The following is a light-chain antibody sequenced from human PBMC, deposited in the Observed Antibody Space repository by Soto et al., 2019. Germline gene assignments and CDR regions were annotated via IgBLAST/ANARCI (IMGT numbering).Light chain of an antibody. CDR2: TAS. V-gene: IGKV1-5*03. Sequence: DIQMTQSPSTLSGSVGDRVTITCRASQTISSWLAWYQQKPGKAPKLLIYTASTLKSGVPSRFSASGSGTEFTLTISSLQPEDFATYYCQQYNTFSSFGQGTKVDIK. CDR3: QQYNTFSS. J-gene: IGKJ1*01. CDR1: QTISSW.